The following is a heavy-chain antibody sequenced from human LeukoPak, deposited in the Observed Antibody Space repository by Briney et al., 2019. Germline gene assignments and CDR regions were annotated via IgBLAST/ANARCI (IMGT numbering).Heavy chain of an antibody. CDR3: ARAGEVDTAMVKFFFGY. J-gene: IGHJ4*02. V-gene: IGHV4-61*02. Sequence: PSETLSLTCSVSGASIVSGTYYWSWIRQPAGKGLEWIGRIYTTGNTNYNPSLKNRVTISEDTSQNQFSLSLRSVTVADTAVYYCARAGEVDTAMVKFFFGYWGQGTLVTVSS. D-gene: IGHD5-18*01. CDR2: IYTTGNT. CDR1: GASIVSGTYY.